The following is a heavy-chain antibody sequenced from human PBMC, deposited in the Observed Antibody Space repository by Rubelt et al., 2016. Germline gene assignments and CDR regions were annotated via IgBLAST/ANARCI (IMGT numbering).Heavy chain of an antibody. CDR3: ARSGGSSWSDY. J-gene: IGHJ4*02. D-gene: IGHD6-13*01. CDR2: ISGSGGST. CDR1: GFTFSNYA. V-gene: IGHV3-23*04. Sequence: EVQLVESGGGLVQPGGSLRLSCAASGFTFSNYAMSWVRQAPGKGLEWVLVISGSGGSTYYADSVKGRFTISRDNAKSSLYLQMNTLGAEDTAVDYCARSGGSSWSDYWGQGTLVTVSS.